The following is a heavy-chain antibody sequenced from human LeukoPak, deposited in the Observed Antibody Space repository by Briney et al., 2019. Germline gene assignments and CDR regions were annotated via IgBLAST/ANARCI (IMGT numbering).Heavy chain of an antibody. V-gene: IGHV4-59*01. CDR2: IYYSGST. J-gene: IGHJ3*02. CDR3: ARTGTTQDVAFDI. D-gene: IGHD1-1*01. CDR1: GGSISSFY. Sequence: SETLSLTCTVSGGSISSFYWSWIRQPPGKGLEWIGYIYYSGSTDSNPSLKSRVTISVDTSKNQFSLKLSSVTAAGTAVYYCARTGTTQDVAFDIWGQGTMVTVSS.